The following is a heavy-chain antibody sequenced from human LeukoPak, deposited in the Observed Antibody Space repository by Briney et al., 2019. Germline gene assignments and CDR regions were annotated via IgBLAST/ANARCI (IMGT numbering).Heavy chain of an antibody. CDR2: IGGSGGYA. D-gene: IGHD6-13*01. CDR3: ARVRGLEAAGPEFDI. J-gene: IGHJ3*02. V-gene: IGHV3-23*01. Sequence: GESLRLSCAVSGFTFSSYAMSWVRQAPGKGPEWVSAIGGSGGYAYYADSVKGRFTISRDDSKNTLYLQMISLRAEDTAVYYCARVRGLEAAGPEFDIWGQGTMVTVSS. CDR1: GFTFSSYA.